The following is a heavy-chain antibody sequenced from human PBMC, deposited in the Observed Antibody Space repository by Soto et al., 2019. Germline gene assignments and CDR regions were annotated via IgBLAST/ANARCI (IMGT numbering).Heavy chain of an antibody. CDR2: IYYSGST. Sequence: QVQLQESGPGLVRPSQTLSLTCTVSGGSISSGGFYWSWIRQHPGKGLEWIGYIYYSGSTYYNPSLKSRVTISVDTSKNQFSLKLSSVTAADTAVYYCARGGRRSPAMDVWGQGTTVTVSS. V-gene: IGHV4-31*03. CDR3: ARGGRRSPAMDV. CDR1: GGSISSGGFY. J-gene: IGHJ6*02.